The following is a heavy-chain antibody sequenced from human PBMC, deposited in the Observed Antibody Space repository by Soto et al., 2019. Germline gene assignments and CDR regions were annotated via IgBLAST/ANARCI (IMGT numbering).Heavy chain of an antibody. CDR2: ISPHSGGP. CDR3: AREEQTGATYYLDY. CDR1: GYTFTGYY. V-gene: IGHV1-2*02. Sequence: QVRLVQSGAEVKKPGASVRVSCKASGYTFTGYYIHWVRQAPGQGLEWMGSISPHSGGPNYAQRFQGRVTMTRDTSMTTVYMEMSGLTSDDTAIYYCAREEQTGATYYLDYGGQGTLVTVSS. J-gene: IGHJ4*02. D-gene: IGHD7-27*01.